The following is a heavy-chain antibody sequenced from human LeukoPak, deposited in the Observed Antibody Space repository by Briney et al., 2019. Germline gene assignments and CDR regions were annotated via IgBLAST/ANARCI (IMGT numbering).Heavy chain of an antibody. D-gene: IGHD5-18*01. V-gene: IGHV4-4*07. CDR1: GGSISSYY. CDR3: ARDAIRGYSYGALFDY. J-gene: IGHJ4*02. Sequence: PSETLSLTCTVSGGSISSYYWSWIRQPAGKGLEWIGRIYTSGSTNYNPSLKSRVTMSVDTSKNQFSLKLSSVTAADTAVYYCARDAIRGYSYGALFDYWGQRTLVTVSS. CDR2: IYTSGST.